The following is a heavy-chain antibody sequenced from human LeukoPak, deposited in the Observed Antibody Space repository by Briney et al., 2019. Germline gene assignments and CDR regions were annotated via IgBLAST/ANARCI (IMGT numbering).Heavy chain of an antibody. V-gene: IGHV4-61*01. J-gene: IGHJ4*02. Sequence: PSETLSLTCTVSGGSISSGSYYWSWIRQPPGKGLEWIGYIYYSGSTNYNPSLKSRVTISVDTSKNQFSLKLSSVTAADTAVYYCARGGVAAAGTPFDFDYWGQGTLVTVSS. D-gene: IGHD6-13*01. CDR2: IYYSGST. CDR1: GGSISSGSYY. CDR3: ARGGVAAAGTPFDFDY.